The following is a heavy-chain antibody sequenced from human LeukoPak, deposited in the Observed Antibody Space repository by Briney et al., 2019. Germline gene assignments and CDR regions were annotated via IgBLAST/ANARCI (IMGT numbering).Heavy chain of an antibody. V-gene: IGHV3-21*01. CDR3: ARDQLVAAAGNDAFDI. D-gene: IGHD6-13*01. CDR2: ISSSSSYI. CDR1: GFTFSSYS. Sequence: GGSLRLSCAASGFTFSSYSMNWVRQAPGKGLEWVSSISSSSSYIYYADSVKGRFTISRDNAKNSPYLQMNSLRAEDTAVYYCARDQLVAAAGNDAFDIWGQGTMVTVSS. J-gene: IGHJ3*02.